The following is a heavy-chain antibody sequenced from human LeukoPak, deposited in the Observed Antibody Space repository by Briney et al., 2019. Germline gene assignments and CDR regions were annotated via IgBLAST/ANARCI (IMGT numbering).Heavy chain of an antibody. V-gene: IGHV4-39*07. Sequence: SETLSLTCTVSGGSISSSSYFWGWTRQPPGKGLEWIGNVYYSGNTYYNPSLKSRFTISVDTSKNQFSLRLSSVTAADTAVYYCARVARYGGYTQYFQPWGQGTLVTVPS. D-gene: IGHD1-26*01. CDR2: VYYSGNT. CDR1: GGSISSSSYF. CDR3: ARVARYGGYTQYFQP. J-gene: IGHJ1*01.